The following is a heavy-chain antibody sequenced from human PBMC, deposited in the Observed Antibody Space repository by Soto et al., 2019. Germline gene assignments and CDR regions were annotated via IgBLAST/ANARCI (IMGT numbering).Heavy chain of an antibody. CDR2: ISGSGGST. Sequence: GGSLRLSCAASGFTFSSYAMSWVRQAPGKGLEWVSAISGSGGSTYYADSVKGRFTISRDNSKNTLYLQMNSLRAEDTAVYYCAKDQDLTYDILTGYYPPDDAFDIWGQGTMVTVSS. D-gene: IGHD3-9*01. CDR1: GFTFSSYA. J-gene: IGHJ3*02. CDR3: AKDQDLTYDILTGYYPPDDAFDI. V-gene: IGHV3-23*01.